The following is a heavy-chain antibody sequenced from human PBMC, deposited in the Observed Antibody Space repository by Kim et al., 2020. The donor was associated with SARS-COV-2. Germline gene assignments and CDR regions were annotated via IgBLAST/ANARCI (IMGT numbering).Heavy chain of an antibody. J-gene: IGHJ6*02. Sequence: ASVKVSCKASGYTFTFYEVHWVRQAPGQGLEWMGRINPSSGDTNYAQKFQGRVTMTRDTSINTAYMELSRLDSDDTAIYYCARDPLSSGASSDYGLDVWGQGTTVTVSS. V-gene: IGHV1-2*06. CDR1: GYTFTFYE. CDR3: ARDPLSSGASSDYGLDV. D-gene: IGHD1-26*01. CDR2: INPSSGDT.